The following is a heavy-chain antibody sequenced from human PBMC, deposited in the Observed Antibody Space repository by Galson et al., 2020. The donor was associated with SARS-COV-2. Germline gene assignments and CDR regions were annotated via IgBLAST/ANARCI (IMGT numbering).Heavy chain of an antibody. CDR1: VFSLSTRGVR. CDR2: IYWDDDK. Sequence: SGPTLVKPTQTLTLTCTFSVFSLSTRGVRVGWLRQPPGQALQWLPLIYWDDDKRYSPSLKSRLTTTKDTSKNQVVLTMTNMDPVDTATYYCAHDWRLARYYAEYFLHWGQGTLVTVSS. CDR3: AHDWRLARYYAEYFLH. J-gene: IGHJ1*01. D-gene: IGHD3-10*01. V-gene: IGHV2-5*02.